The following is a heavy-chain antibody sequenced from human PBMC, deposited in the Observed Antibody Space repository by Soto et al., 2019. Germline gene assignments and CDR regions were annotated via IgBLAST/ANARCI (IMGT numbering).Heavy chain of an antibody. D-gene: IGHD3-3*01. J-gene: IGHJ6*02. Sequence: GGSLRLSCAASGFTFSSYAMHWVRQAPGKGLEWVAVISYDGSNKYYADSVKGRFTISRDNSKNTLYLQMNSLRAEDTAVYYCARDDYDFWSGYYGLYYYYGMDVWGQGTTVTVS. CDR2: ISYDGSNK. CDR1: GFTFSSYA. CDR3: ARDDYDFWSGYYGLYYYYGMDV. V-gene: IGHV3-30-3*01.